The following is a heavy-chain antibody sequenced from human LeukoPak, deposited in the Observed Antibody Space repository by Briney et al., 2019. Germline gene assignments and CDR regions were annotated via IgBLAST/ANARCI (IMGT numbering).Heavy chain of an antibody. CDR1: GGSISSSSYY. V-gene: IGHV4-39*07. CDR2: IYYSGST. CDR3: ARDDYYDSSGYYYYYYMDV. D-gene: IGHD3-22*01. J-gene: IGHJ6*03. Sequence: PSETLSLTCTVSGGSISSSSYYWGWIRQPPGKGLEWIGSIYYSGSTYYNPSLKSRVTISVDTSKNQFSLKLSSVTAADTAVYYCARDDYYDSSGYYYYYYMDVWGKGTTVTVSS.